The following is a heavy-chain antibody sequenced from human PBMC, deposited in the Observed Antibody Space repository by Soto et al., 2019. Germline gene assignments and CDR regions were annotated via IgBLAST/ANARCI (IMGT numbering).Heavy chain of an antibody. J-gene: IGHJ4*02. CDR1: GFTFSSSW. CDR3: ARGPSGWFGYDY. V-gene: IGHV3-74*01. Sequence: PGGSLRLSCAASGFTFSSSWMHWVRQAPGKGLVWVSRINSGASNTNYADSVKGRFTISRDNAKNTLYLQMDSLTAEDTAVYYCARGPSGWFGYDYWGQGTLVTV. D-gene: IGHD6-19*01. CDR2: INSGASNT.